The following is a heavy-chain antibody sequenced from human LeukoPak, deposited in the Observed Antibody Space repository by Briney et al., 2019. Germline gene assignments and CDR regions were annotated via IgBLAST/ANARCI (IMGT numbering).Heavy chain of an antibody. D-gene: IGHD1-26*01. V-gene: IGHV3-33*01. CDR3: ARGSGRTSDFDY. CDR1: GFTFSTYG. J-gene: IGHJ4*02. Sequence: GGSLSLSCAASGFTFSTYGMHWVRQTPGKGLEWVAVIWSDGSDKYYADSVKGRFTISRDNSKNTLFLQMISLRVEDTSVYYCARGSGRTSDFDYWGQGTLVTVSS. CDR2: IWSDGSDK.